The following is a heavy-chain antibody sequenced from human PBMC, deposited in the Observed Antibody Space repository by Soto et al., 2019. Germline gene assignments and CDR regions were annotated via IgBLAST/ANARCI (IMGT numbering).Heavy chain of an antibody. CDR3: TYDFWSGYYPHVYYYYYGMDV. Sequence: SETLSLTCTVSGGSISSSSYYWGWIRQPPGKGLEWIGSIYYSGSTYYNPSLKSRVTISVDTSKNQFSLKLSSVTAADTAVYYCTYDFWSGYYPHVYYYYYGMDVWGQGTTVTVSS. D-gene: IGHD3-3*01. CDR2: IYYSGST. CDR1: GGSISSSSYY. V-gene: IGHV4-39*01. J-gene: IGHJ6*02.